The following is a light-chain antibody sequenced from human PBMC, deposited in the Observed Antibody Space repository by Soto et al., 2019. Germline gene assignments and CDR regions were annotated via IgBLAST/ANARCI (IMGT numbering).Light chain of an antibody. J-gene: IGKJ1*01. CDR2: KAS. V-gene: IGKV1-5*03. CDR1: QSISSW. CDR3: QQYNSYPRT. Sequence: DIPMTQSPSTLSASVGDRVTITCRASQSISSWLAWYQQKPGKAPNLLIYKASTLESGVPSRFSGSGSGTEFTLTISCLQPDDFATYYGQQYNSYPRTFGQGTKVEIK.